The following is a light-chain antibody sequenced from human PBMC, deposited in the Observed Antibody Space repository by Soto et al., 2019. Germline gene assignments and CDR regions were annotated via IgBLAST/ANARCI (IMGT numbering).Light chain of an antibody. J-gene: IGKJ4*01. CDR2: GAS. CDR3: PQTFSTPLT. V-gene: IGKV1-39*01. Sequence: DIQMTQSPSSLSASVGDRVTIPCRASQSIARYLNWYQQKPGKAPNLLIYGASSLQSGVPSRFSGSGSGTDFTLTISSRHPEDFATYYCPQTFSTPLTFCAGTKVEIK. CDR1: QSIARY.